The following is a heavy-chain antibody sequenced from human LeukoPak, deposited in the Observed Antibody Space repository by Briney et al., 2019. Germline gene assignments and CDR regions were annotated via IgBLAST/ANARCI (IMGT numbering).Heavy chain of an antibody. D-gene: IGHD6-13*01. CDR2: IYTSGST. CDR3: AREGQYSSSWVDY. J-gene: IGHJ4*02. CDR1: GGSISSYY. V-gene: IGHV4-4*07. Sequence: SETLSLTCTVSGGSISSYYLSWIRQPAGKGLEWIGRIYTSGSTNYNPSLKSRVTMSVDTSKNQFSLKLSSGTAADTAVYYCAREGQYSSSWVDYWGQGTLVTVSS.